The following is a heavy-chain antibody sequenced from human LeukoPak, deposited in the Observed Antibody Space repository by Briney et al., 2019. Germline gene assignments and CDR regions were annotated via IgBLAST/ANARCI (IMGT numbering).Heavy chain of an antibody. CDR2: ISSSSSYI. Sequence: GGSRRLSCAASGFTFSSYSMNWVRQAPGKGLEWVSSISSSSSYIYYADSVKGRFTISRDNAKNSLYLQMNSLKASDTAMYYCARQRFGGALPSYGIDYWGQGTLVTVSP. V-gene: IGHV3-21*04. J-gene: IGHJ4*02. CDR1: GFTFSSYS. CDR3: ARQRFGGALPSYGIDY. D-gene: IGHD5-18*01.